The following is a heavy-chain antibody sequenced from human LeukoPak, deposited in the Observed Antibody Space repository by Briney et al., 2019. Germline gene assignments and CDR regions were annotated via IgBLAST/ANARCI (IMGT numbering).Heavy chain of an antibody. J-gene: IGHJ2*01. CDR1: GGSISSYY. CDR3: ASSVVVIAAKGRSRYWYFDL. CDR2: IYYSGST. V-gene: IGHV4-59*01. D-gene: IGHD3-22*01. Sequence: SETLSLTCTVSGGSISSYYWSWIRQPPGKGLEWIGYIYYSGSTNYNPSLKSRVTRSVDTSKNQFSLKLGSVTAADTAVYYCASSVVVIAAKGRSRYWYFDLWGRGTLVTVSS.